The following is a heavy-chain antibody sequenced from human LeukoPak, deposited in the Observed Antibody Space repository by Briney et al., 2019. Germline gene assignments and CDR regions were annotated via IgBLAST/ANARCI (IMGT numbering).Heavy chain of an antibody. V-gene: IGHV3-30*18. CDR1: GFTFSSYG. D-gene: IGHD6-19*01. Sequence: GRSLRLSCAASGFTFSSYGMHWVRQAPGKGLEWVAVISYDGSNKYYADSVKGRFTISRDNSKNTLYLQMNSLRAEDTAVYYCAKDHAVVGFDPWGQGTLVTVSS. CDR3: AKDHAVVGFDP. J-gene: IGHJ5*02. CDR2: ISYDGSNK.